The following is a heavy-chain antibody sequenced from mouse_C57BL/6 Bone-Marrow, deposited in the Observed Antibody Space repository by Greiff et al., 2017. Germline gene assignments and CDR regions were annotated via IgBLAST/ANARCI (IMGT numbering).Heavy chain of an antibody. V-gene: IGHV1-85*01. Sequence: QVQLQQPGPELVKPGASVKMSCKASGYTFTSYDINWVKQRPGKGLEWIGWIHPRDGSTKYNEKFQGKATLTVDTSSSTAYMARHSLSSVDSSVYFCARDYGISSWYFDVWGTGTTVTVSS. J-gene: IGHJ1*03. CDR3: ARDYGISSWYFDV. CDR2: IHPRDGST. D-gene: IGHD1-1*01. CDR1: GYTFTSYD.